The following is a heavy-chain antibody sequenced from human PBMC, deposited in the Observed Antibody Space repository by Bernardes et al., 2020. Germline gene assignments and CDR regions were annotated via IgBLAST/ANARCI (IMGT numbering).Heavy chain of an antibody. CDR2: INAGNGNT. V-gene: IGHV1-3*01. D-gene: IGHD6-13*01. CDR3: ARGNRYSSSWFEFYYYMDV. CDR1: GYTFTSYA. J-gene: IGHJ6*03. Sequence: ASVKVSCKASGYTFTSYAMHWVRQAPGQRLEWMGWINAGNGNTKYSQKFQGRVTITRDTSASTAYMELSSLRSEDTAVYYCARGNRYSSSWFEFYYYMDVWGKGTTVTVSS.